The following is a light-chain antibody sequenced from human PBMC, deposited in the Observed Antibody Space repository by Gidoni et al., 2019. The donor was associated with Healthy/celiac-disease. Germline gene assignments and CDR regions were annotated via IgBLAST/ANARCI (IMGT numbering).Light chain of an antibody. V-gene: IGLV1-47*01. CDR2: RNN. J-gene: IGLJ1*01. CDR3: AAWDDSLSGLV. CDR1: SSNIGSNY. Sequence: QSVLTQPPSASGTPGQRVTISCSGSSSNIGSNYVYWYQQRPGTAPKLLIYRNNRRPSGVPDRFSGSKSGTSASLAISGLRSEDEADYYCAAWDDSLSGLVFGTGTKVTVL.